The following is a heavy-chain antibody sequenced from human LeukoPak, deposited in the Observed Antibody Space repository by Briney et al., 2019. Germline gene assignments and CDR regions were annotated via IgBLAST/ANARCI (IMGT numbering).Heavy chain of an antibody. CDR1: GFTFSSYA. Sequence: GRSPRLSCAASGFTFSSYAMHWVRQAPGKGLEWVAVISYDGSNKYYADSVKGRFTISRDNSKNTLYLQMNSLRAEDTAVYYCAKTLGKDYWGQGTLVTVSS. CDR3: AKTLGKDY. D-gene: IGHD4-23*01. CDR2: ISYDGSNK. V-gene: IGHV3-30*04. J-gene: IGHJ4*02.